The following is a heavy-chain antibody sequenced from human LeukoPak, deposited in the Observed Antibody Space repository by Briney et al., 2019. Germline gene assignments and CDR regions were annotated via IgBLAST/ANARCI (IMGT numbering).Heavy chain of an antibody. CDR3: ARSLGKYYYYYYGMDV. J-gene: IGHJ6*02. CDR1: GGSISSYY. D-gene: IGHD2-15*01. V-gene: IGHV4-59*06. Sequence: PSETLSLTCTVSGGSISSYYWSWIRQHPGKGLEWIGYIYYSGSTYYNPSLKSRVTISVDTSKNQFSLKLSSVTAADTAVYYCARSLGKYYYYYYGMDVWGQGTTVTVSS. CDR2: IYYSGST.